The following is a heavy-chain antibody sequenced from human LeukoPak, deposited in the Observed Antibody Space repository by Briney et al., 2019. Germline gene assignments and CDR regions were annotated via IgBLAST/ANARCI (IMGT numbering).Heavy chain of an antibody. D-gene: IGHD2-21*01. V-gene: IGHV3-74*01. CDR2: IHSDGTGT. CDR1: GFTFSSYW. J-gene: IGHJ4*02. Sequence: GGSLRLSCVASGFTFSSYWMHWVRQAPGKGLVWVSRIHSDGTGTSYADSVKGRFTISRDNAKNTLYLQMNSLRAEDTAVYYCARGHSEGLHYFDYWGQGTLVTVSS. CDR3: ARGHSEGLHYFDY.